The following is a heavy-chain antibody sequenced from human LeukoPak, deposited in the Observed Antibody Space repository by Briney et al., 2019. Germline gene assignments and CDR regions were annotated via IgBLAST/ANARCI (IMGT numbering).Heavy chain of an antibody. Sequence: PSQTLSLTCTVSGGSISSGGYSWSWIRQHPGKGLEWIGYIYYSGSTYYNPSLKSRVTISVDTSKNQFSLSLRSVTAADTAVYYCARDDRVEGGENWFDPWGRGTLVIVSS. CDR1: GGSISSGGYS. CDR3: ARDDRVEGGENWFDP. J-gene: IGHJ5*02. CDR2: IYYSGST. V-gene: IGHV4-31*03. D-gene: IGHD3-10*01.